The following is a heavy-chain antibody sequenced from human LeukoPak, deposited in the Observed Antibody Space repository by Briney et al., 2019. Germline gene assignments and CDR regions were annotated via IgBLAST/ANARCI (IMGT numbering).Heavy chain of an antibody. Sequence: GPLRLSFAASGFPFSSYGMHWVRPAPGKGLGGVAVISYDGSNKYYADSVKGRFTISRDNSKIPLYLQMNSLRAEDTAVYYCAKEHFYGSGSYYNIYYYYGMDVWGKGTTVTVSS. CDR1: GFPFSSYG. J-gene: IGHJ6*04. V-gene: IGHV3-30*18. CDR2: ISYDGSNK. D-gene: IGHD3-10*01. CDR3: AKEHFYGSGSYYNIYYYYGMDV.